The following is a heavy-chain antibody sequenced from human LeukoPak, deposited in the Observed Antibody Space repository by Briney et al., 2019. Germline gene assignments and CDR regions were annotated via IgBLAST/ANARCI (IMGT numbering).Heavy chain of an antibody. Sequence: GRSLRLSCAASGFTFSSYGMHWVRQAPGKGLEWVAVISYDGSNKYYADSVKGRFTISRDNSKNTLYLQMNSLRAEDTAVYYCARDGGSSTSWYSYWGQGTLVTVSS. D-gene: IGHD2-2*01. V-gene: IGHV3-30*03. CDR2: ISYDGSNK. CDR1: GFTFSSYG. CDR3: ARDGGSSTSWYSY. J-gene: IGHJ4*02.